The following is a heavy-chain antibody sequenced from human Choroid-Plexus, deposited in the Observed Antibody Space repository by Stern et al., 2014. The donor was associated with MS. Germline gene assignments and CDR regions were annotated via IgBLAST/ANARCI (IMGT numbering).Heavy chain of an antibody. Sequence: VQLVESGGGLVEPGGSLRLSCAASGFSFSTYAMRWVRPTPGKGLQGVSVISGRGGRTYYAGSVKGRFTISRDNSKSTLYINMDSLRADDTAVYYCAKWPHHIAVAGTRYFQHWGQGTLVTVSS. V-gene: IGHV3-23*04. CDR1: GFSFSTYA. CDR2: ISGRGGRT. CDR3: AKWPHHIAVAGTRYFQH. J-gene: IGHJ1*01. D-gene: IGHD6-19*01.